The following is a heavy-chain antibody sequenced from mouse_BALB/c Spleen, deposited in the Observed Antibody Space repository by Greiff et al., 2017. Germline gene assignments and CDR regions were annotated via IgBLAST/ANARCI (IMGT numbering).Heavy chain of an antibody. D-gene: IGHD1-1*01. CDR2: ISSGSSTI. V-gene: IGHV5-17*02. CDR3: ASPYYYGSSYSWFAY. J-gene: IGHJ3*01. Sequence: EVQGVESGGGLVQPGGSRKLSCAASGFTFSSFGMHWVRQAPEKGLEWVAYISSGSSTIYYADTVKGRCTISRDNPKNTLFLQMTSLRSEDTAMYYCASPYYYGSSYSWFAYWGQGTLVTVSA. CDR1: GFTFSSFG.